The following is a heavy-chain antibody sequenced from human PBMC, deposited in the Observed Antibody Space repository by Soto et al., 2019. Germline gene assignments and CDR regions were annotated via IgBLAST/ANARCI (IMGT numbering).Heavy chain of an antibody. J-gene: IGHJ6*02. Sequence: PGESLKISCKGSGYSFTSCWISWVRQMPGKGLEWMGRIDPSDSYTNYSPSFQGHVTISADKSISTAYLQWSSLKASDTAMYYCARQSGFWSGYYTVHPRKYYYYGMDVWGQGTTVTVSS. CDR3: ARQSGFWSGYYTVHPRKYYYYGMDV. V-gene: IGHV5-10-1*01. D-gene: IGHD3-3*01. CDR1: GYSFTSCW. CDR2: IDPSDSYT.